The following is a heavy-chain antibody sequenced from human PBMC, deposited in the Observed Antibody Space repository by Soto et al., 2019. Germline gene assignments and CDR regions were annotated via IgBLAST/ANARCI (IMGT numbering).Heavy chain of an antibody. CDR3: ARVEGGGLDY. V-gene: IGHV3-48*02. D-gene: IGHD3-16*01. Sequence: GSLRLSCAASGFIFSTYSMNWVRQAPGKGLEWISYISWNSDTRFYADSVKGRFTISRDNAKNSLFLQMNGLRDEDAAMYYCARVEGGGLDYWGQGALVTVSS. CDR2: ISWNSDTR. J-gene: IGHJ4*02. CDR1: GFIFSTYS.